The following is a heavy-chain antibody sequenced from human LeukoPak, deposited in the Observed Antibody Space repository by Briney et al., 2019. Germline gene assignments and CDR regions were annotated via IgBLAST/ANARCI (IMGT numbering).Heavy chain of an antibody. Sequence: VKVSCKASGGTFSSYAISWVRQAPGQGLEWMGGNIPIFGTANYAQKFQGRVTITADESTSTAYMELSSLRSEDTAVYYCARDRYYGSGSYYNGEAYYYYGMDVWGQGTTVTVSS. D-gene: IGHD3-10*01. J-gene: IGHJ6*02. CDR2: NIPIFGTA. V-gene: IGHV1-69*13. CDR3: ARDRYYGSGSYYNGEAYYYYGMDV. CDR1: GGTFSSYA.